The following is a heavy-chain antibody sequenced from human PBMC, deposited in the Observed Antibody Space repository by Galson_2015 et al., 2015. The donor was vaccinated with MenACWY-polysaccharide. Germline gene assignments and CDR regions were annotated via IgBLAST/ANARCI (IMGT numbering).Heavy chain of an antibody. Sequence: SLRLSCAASGLTFSNWWMTWVRQAPGKGLEWVASIKKDGSEKYYVDSVKGRFTISRDNAKDSLYLQMNSLTTEDTAVYYCAKDRTLGPAVYYMDVWGKGTTVTVSS. J-gene: IGHJ6*03. CDR3: AKDRTLGPAVYYMDV. CDR1: GLTFSNWW. CDR2: IKKDGSEK. V-gene: IGHV3-7*01. D-gene: IGHD3-16*01.